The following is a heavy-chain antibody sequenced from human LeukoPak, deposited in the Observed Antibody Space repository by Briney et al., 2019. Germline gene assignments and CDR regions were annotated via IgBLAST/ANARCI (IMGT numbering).Heavy chain of an antibody. Sequence: ASVKVSCKASGGTFSSYAISWVRQAPGQGLEWMGRIIPIFGTANYAQKFQGRVTITMDESTSTAYMELSSLRSEDTAVYYCAYGSLYPGNDAFDIWGQGTMVTVSS. V-gene: IGHV1-69*05. CDR2: IIPIFGTA. CDR1: GGTFSSYA. D-gene: IGHD1-14*01. J-gene: IGHJ3*02. CDR3: AYGSLYPGNDAFDI.